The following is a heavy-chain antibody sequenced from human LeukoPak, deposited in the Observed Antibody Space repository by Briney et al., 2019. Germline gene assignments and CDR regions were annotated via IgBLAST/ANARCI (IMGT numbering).Heavy chain of an antibody. CDR2: INPSSGST. V-gene: IGHV1-46*01. CDR1: GYSFSSYY. D-gene: IGHD6-13*01. J-gene: IGHJ4*02. Sequence: APVKVSCKASGYSFSSYYMQWVRQAPGQGLEWMGIINPSSGSTSYAQKFQGRVTMTRDTSTSTVYMDLTRLRSEDTAIYYCARDGRPRAAAALSSDHWGQGTLVTVSS. CDR3: ARDGRPRAAAALSSDH.